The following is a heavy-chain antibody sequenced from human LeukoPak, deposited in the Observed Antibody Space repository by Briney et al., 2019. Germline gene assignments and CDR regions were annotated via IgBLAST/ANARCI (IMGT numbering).Heavy chain of an antibody. CDR1: GYTFNNHY. D-gene: IGHD6-19*01. CDR3: ARGAGGSYYYGMDV. CDR2: INPSGGST. Sequence: ASVKVSCKASGYTFNNHYMYWVRQAPGQGLEWMGVINPSGGSTSYAQKLQGRVTMTTDTSTSTAYMELRSLRSDDTAVYYCARGAGGSYYYGMDVWGQGTTVTVSS. V-gene: IGHV1-46*02. J-gene: IGHJ6*02.